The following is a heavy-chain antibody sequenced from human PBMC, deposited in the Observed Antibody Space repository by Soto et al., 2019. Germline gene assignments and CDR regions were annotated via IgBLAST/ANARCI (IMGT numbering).Heavy chain of an antibody. J-gene: IGHJ4*02. CDR3: ARRTSTSGWRYYFGN. CDR2: IDPHSNT. CDR1: GFSFSSYW. Sequence: GQSLKISCHGSGFSFSSYWIGWVRQMPGKGLEWMAFIDPHSNTRYSPSFEGQITISADKSISTAYLQWSSLKASDTAIYYCARRTSTSGWRYYFGNWGQRTLGTVSS. D-gene: IGHD6-19*01. V-gene: IGHV5-51*01.